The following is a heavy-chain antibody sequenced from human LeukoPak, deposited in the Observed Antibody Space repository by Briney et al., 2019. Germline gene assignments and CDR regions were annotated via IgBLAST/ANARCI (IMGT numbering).Heavy chain of an antibody. CDR3: ASRSSSWYFS. Sequence: RASETLPLTCTVSGGSISSYYWSWIRQPPGKGLEWIGYIYYSGSTNYNPSLKSRVTISVDTSKNQFSLKLSSVTAADTAVYYCASRSSSWYFSWGQGTLVTVSS. D-gene: IGHD6-13*01. CDR1: GGSISSYY. CDR2: IYYSGST. V-gene: IGHV4-59*01. J-gene: IGHJ5*02.